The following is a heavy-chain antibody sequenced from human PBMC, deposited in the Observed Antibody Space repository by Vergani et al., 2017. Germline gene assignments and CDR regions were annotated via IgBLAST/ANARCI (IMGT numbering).Heavy chain of an antibody. CDR2: IYTSGST. V-gene: IGHV4-61*02. J-gene: IGHJ4*02. D-gene: IGHD5-18*01. CDR3: VRDIQVKGFDD. CDR1: GGSISSGSYY. Sequence: QVQLQESGPGLVKPSQTLSLTCTVSGGSISSGSYYWSWIRQPAGKGLEWIGRIYTSGSTNYNPSLKSRVTISLDTSKYQFSLKLSSVTAAGTAVYYCVRDIQVKGFDDWSQGTLVTVSS.